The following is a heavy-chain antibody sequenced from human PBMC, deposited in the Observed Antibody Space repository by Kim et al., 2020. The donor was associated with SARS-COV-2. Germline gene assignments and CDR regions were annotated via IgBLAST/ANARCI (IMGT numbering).Heavy chain of an antibody. Sequence: YAESVKGQFTISRDNSKNPLYVQMKRLRAGDAAVYYCAKALAVAGTPFYYWGQGTLVTVSS. J-gene: IGHJ4*02. D-gene: IGHD6-19*01. V-gene: IGHV3-30-3*02. CDR3: AKALAVAGTPFYY.